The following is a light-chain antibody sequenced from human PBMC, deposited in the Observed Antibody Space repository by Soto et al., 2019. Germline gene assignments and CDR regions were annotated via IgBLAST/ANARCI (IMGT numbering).Light chain of an antibody. V-gene: IGKV3-15*01. CDR2: GAS. J-gene: IGKJ4*01. CDR1: QSVSSN. Sequence: EIVMTQSPATLSVSPGERATLSCRASQSVSSNLAWYQQKPGQAPRLLIYGASTRATGIPARFSGSGSGTEFTLTIGSLQSEDFAVYSCQHYNNWPPLTFGGGTKVEIK. CDR3: QHYNNWPPLT.